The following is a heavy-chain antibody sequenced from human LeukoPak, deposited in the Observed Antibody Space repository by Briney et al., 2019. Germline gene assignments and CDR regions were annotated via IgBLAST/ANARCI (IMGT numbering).Heavy chain of an antibody. CDR2: IYYSGST. D-gene: IGHD2-2*01. Sequence: SETLSLTCTVSGGSISSYYWSWIRQPPGKGLEWIGCIYYSGSTNYNPSLKSRVTISVDTSKNQFSLKLSSVTAADTAVYYCARDLVVVVPGGETYYYYGMDVWGKGTTVTVSS. CDR1: GGSISSYY. V-gene: IGHV4-59*01. J-gene: IGHJ6*04. CDR3: ARDLVVVVPGGETYYYYGMDV.